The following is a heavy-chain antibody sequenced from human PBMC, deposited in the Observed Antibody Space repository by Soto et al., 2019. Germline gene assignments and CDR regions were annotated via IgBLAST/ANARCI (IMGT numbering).Heavy chain of an antibody. V-gene: IGHV4-4*02. D-gene: IGHD3-3*01. J-gene: IGHJ6*02. CDR2: IYHSGST. CDR3: ARDWRYDFPAYYYGMDV. Sequence: QVQLQESGPGLVKPSGTLSLTCAVSGGSISSSNWWSWVRQPPGKGLEWIGEIYHSGSTNYNPSLKGRVTISVDKSKKQFSLKLGSVTAADTAVYYCARDWRYDFPAYYYGMDVWGQGTTVTVSS. CDR1: GGSISSSNW.